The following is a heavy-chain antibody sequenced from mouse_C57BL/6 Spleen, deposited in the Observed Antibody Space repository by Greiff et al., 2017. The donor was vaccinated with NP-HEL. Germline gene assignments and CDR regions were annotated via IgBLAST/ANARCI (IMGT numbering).Heavy chain of an antibody. CDR3: ARDYYGSSSYFDY. V-gene: IGHV1-69*01. D-gene: IGHD1-1*01. Sequence: VKLQQPGAELVMPGASVKLSCKASGYTFTSYWMHWVKQRPGQGLEWIGEIDPSDSYTNYNQKFKGKSTLTVDKSSSTAYMQLSSLTSEDSAVYYCARDYYGSSSYFDYWGQGTTLTVSS. CDR2: IDPSDSYT. J-gene: IGHJ2*01. CDR1: GYTFTSYW.